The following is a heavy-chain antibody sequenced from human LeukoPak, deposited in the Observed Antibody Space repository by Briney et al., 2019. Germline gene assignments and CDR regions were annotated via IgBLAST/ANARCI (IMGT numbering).Heavy chain of an antibody. V-gene: IGHV4-4*02. CDR2: IHYSGSA. Sequence: SETLSLTCDVSGYSINSGYWWSWVRQPPGKGLEWIGEIHYSGSANYNPSLKSRVTISMDKSKNQFSLILTPVIAADTAVYYCARNAYYSADYWGQGTLVTVSS. CDR3: ARNAYYSADY. CDR1: GYSINSGYW. J-gene: IGHJ4*02. D-gene: IGHD3-10*01.